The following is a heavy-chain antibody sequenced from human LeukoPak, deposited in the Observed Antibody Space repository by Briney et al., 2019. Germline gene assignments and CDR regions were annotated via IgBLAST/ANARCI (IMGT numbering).Heavy chain of an antibody. CDR2: ISSSGSTI. Sequence: NPGGSLRLSCAASGFTFSDYYMSWIRQAPGKGLEWVSYISSSGSTIYYADSVKGRFTISRDNAKNSLYLQMNSLRAEDTAVYYCARDHRLYYYDSSGYYGMDVWGQGTTVTVSS. D-gene: IGHD3-22*01. V-gene: IGHV3-11*01. CDR3: ARDHRLYYYDSSGYYGMDV. CDR1: GFTFSDYY. J-gene: IGHJ6*02.